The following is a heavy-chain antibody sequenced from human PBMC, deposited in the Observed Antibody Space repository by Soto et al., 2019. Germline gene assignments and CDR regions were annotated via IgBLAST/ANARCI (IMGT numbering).Heavy chain of an antibody. V-gene: IGHV3-23*01. Sequence: GGSLRLSYAASGFTFSNYAMNWVHQAPGKGLEWVSGISGNGDNTYYADSVKGRFTISRDKSKNTLYLEMNSLRGEDTAIFYCAKDRGWLQSDGLDVWGQGTTVTVSS. D-gene: IGHD5-12*01. CDR2: ISGNGDNT. CDR3: AKDRGWLQSDGLDV. CDR1: GFTFSNYA. J-gene: IGHJ6*02.